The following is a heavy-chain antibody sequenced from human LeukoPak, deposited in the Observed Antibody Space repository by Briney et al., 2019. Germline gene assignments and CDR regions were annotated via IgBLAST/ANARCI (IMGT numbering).Heavy chain of an antibody. V-gene: IGHV3-48*04. Sequence: GGSLRLSCAASGFTFSSYSMNWVRQAPGGGLGWGSYISSSSSTIYYADSVKGRFTISRDNAKNSLYLQMNSLRAEDTAVYYCVRGGAYYYDSRPFDPWGQGTLVTVSS. CDR3: VRGGAYYYDSRPFDP. CDR2: ISSSSSTI. D-gene: IGHD3-22*01. J-gene: IGHJ5*02. CDR1: GFTFSSYS.